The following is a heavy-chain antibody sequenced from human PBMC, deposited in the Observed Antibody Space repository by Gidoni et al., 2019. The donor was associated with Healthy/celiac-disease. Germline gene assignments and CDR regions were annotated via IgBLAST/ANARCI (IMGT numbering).Heavy chain of an antibody. Sequence: QLQLVQSGAELKKPGYSVKVSCKASGGTSSSYATSWVRQAPGQGLEWMGGSIPIFGTANYAQKFQGRVTITADESTSTAYMELSSLRSEDTAVYYCARDRIAAAGNGWFDPWGQGTLVTVSS. CDR2: SIPIFGTA. CDR3: ARDRIAAAGNGWFDP. J-gene: IGHJ5*02. CDR1: GGTSSSYA. V-gene: IGHV1-69*01. D-gene: IGHD6-13*01.